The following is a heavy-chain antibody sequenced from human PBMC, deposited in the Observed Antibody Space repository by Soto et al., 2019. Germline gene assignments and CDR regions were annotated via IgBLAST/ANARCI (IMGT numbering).Heavy chain of an antibody. D-gene: IGHD3-9*01. J-gene: IGHJ4*02. CDR3: AKGGSLTGYFTYDY. CDR2: ISASGDST. Sequence: EVQLEESGGGLVQPGGSLRLSCATSGFTLSNYAMNWVRQSPGKGLEWVSSISASGDSTYYPESVKGRFTVSRDNSKNTLYLQIDSLRAEDTAVYYCAKGGSLTGYFTYDYWGQGALVTVSS. V-gene: IGHV3-23*04. CDR1: GFTLSNYA.